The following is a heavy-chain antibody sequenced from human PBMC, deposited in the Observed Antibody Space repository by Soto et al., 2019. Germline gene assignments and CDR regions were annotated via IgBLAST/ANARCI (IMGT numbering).Heavy chain of an antibody. V-gene: IGHV1-69*01. CDR3: ARKRGVVVPAAIILSAYYGMDV. Sequence: QVQLVQSGAEVKKPGSSVKVSCQASGGTFSSYAISWVRQAPGQGLEWMGGIIPIFGTANYAQKFQGRVTITADESTSTAYMELSSLRSEDTAVYYCARKRGVVVPAAIILSAYYGMDVWGQGTTVTVSS. CDR1: GGTFSSYA. J-gene: IGHJ6*02. D-gene: IGHD2-2*02. CDR2: IIPIFGTA.